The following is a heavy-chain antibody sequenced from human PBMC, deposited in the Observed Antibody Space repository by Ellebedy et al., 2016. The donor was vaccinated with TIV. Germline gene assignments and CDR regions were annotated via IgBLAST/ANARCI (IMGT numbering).Heavy chain of an antibody. D-gene: IGHD3-3*01. CDR2: IYTSGSA. CDR1: GGSINSGAYY. CDR3: ASLTIPGGSDF. V-gene: IGHV4-61*02. Sequence: SETLSLTXTVSGGSINSGAYYWSWIRQPAGKGLEWIGRIYTSGSAIYNPSLKSRVTMSVDMSKNHFSLELSSVTAADTAVYYCASLTIPGGSDFWGQGTLVTVSS. J-gene: IGHJ4*02.